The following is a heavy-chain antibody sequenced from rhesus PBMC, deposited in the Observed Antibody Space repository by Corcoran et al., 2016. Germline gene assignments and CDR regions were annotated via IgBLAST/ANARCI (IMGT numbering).Heavy chain of an antibody. CDR3: ARRRGSSWYYFDY. CDR1: GGSISSSNW. Sequence: QVQLQESGPAVVKPSETLSLTCAVSGGSISSSNWWSWIRQSPGKGLEWIGGMYGSSGITEYNPSLESRVPIAIDTSRIPFSLERSSVTAADAAVYYCARRRGSSWYYFDYWGQGVLVTVSS. D-gene: IGHD6-13*01. J-gene: IGHJ4*01. CDR2: MYGSSGIT. V-gene: IGHV4-93*02.